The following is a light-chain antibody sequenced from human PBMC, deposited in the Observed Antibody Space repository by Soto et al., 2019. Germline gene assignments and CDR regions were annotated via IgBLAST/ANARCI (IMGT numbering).Light chain of an antibody. Sequence: DIQMTQSPSSLSASIGDRVTITCRSSQTIATYLHWFQLKPGEAPNLLIYDASSLQSGVPSRFSGSGSGTDFTLTISNLQPEDFGNYYCQQTVSNFVSFGGGTKVEMK. CDR2: DAS. J-gene: IGKJ4*01. V-gene: IGKV1-39*01. CDR1: QTIATY. CDR3: QQTVSNFVS.